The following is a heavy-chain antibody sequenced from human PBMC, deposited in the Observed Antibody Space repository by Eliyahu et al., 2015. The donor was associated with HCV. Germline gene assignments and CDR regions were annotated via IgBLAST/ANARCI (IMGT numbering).Heavy chain of an antibody. D-gene: IGHD3-10*01. CDR3: ARDSIWFEESHSLES. V-gene: IGHV1-2*06. CDR1: GYTFTGYS. CDR2: INPNTLGT. J-gene: IGHJ4*02. Sequence: VKVSCKASGYTFTGYSMHWVRQAPGQGLEWMGRINPNTLGTDYAQKFQGRVTLTRDTSISTAYMELSSLTSDDTALYFCARDSIWFEESHSLESWGQGTLVTVSS.